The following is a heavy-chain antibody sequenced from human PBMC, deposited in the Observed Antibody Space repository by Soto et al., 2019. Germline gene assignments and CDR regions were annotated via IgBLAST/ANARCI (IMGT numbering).Heavy chain of an antibody. D-gene: IGHD2-21*01. V-gene: IGHV3-15*01. J-gene: IGHJ4*02. CDR2: IKSKTDGGTT. Sequence: GGSLRLSCAASGFTFSNAWMSWVRQAPGKGLEWVGRIKSKTDGGTTDYAAPVKGRFTISRDDSKNTLYLQMNSLKTEDTAVYYCTTDPHIKSSPGFDYWGQGTLVTVSS. CDR3: TTDPHIKSSPGFDY. CDR1: GFTFSNAW.